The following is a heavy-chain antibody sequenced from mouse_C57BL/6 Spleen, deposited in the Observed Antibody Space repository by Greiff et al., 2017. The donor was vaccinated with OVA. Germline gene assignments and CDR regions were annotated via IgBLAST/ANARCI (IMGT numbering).Heavy chain of an antibody. Sequence: QVQLQQPGAELVMPGASVKMSCKASGYTFTSYWLHWVKQRPGQGLEWIGEIDPSGSYTNYNQKFKGKSTLTVDKSSSTAYMQLSSLTSEDSAVYYWARTFAYWGQGTLGTVSA. CDR3: ARTFAY. V-gene: IGHV1-69*01. CDR2: IDPSGSYT. CDR1: GYTFTSYW. J-gene: IGHJ3*01.